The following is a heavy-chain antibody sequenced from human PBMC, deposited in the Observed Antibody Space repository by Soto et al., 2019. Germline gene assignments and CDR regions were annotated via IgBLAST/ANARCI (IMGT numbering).Heavy chain of an antibody. Sequence: QVQLQESGPGLVKPSETLSLTCTVSGGSISRYYWSWIRQPPGKGLEWIGYIYYSGSTSYNPSLKSRVTISVDTSKNQFSLKLSSVTAADTAVYYCARDRDHGSGGQGYYGVDVWGQGTTVTVSS. CDR1: GGSISRYY. CDR2: IYYSGST. J-gene: IGHJ6*02. V-gene: IGHV4-59*01. D-gene: IGHD3-10*01. CDR3: ARDRDHGSGGQGYYGVDV.